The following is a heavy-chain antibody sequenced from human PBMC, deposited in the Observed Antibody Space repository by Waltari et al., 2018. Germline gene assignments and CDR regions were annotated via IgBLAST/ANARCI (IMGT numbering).Heavy chain of an antibody. Sequence: GWVRRPPGKGLEWSSSIYSSGITYYNPSLKSRVTKSVDTSKNQFSLSLSSVTAADSAVYYCARQKGVSSSFSGLDVWGQGTTVIVSS. V-gene: IGHV4-39*01. CDR3: ARQKGVSSSFSGLDV. CDR2: IYSSGIT. D-gene: IGHD3-10*01. J-gene: IGHJ6*02.